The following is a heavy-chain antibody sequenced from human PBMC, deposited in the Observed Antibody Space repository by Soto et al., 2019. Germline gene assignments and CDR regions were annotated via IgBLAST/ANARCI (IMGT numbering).Heavy chain of an antibody. CDR1: GFTFSSYW. D-gene: IGHD3-3*01. CDR2: INSDGSST. CDR3: ARGKREALRFLESSSDNGMEV. Sequence: GGSLRLSCAASGFTFSSYWMHWVRQAPGKGLVWVSRINSDGSSTSYADSVKGRFTISRDNAKNTLYLQMNSLRAEDTAVYYCARGKREALRFLESSSDNGMEVWGQGTTVTGSS. V-gene: IGHV3-74*01. J-gene: IGHJ6*02.